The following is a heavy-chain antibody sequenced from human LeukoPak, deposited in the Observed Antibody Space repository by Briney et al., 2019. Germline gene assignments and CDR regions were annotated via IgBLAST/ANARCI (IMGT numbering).Heavy chain of an antibody. Sequence: SETLSLTCTVSGGSISSGGYYWSWIRQPPGKGLEWIGYIYHSGSTYYNPSLKSRVTISVDRSKNQFSLKLSSVTAADTAVYYCARGVTTVVTPGYWGQGTLVTVSS. CDR2: IYHSGST. V-gene: IGHV4-30-2*01. CDR3: ARGVTTVVTPGY. J-gene: IGHJ4*02. D-gene: IGHD4-23*01. CDR1: GGSISSGGYY.